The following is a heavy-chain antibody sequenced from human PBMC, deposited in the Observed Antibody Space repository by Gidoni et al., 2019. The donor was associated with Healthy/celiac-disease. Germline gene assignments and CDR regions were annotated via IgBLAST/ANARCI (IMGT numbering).Heavy chain of an antibody. J-gene: IGHJ4*02. Sequence: EVQLLESGRGLVQPGGSLRLSCAASGFSFSSSALSGVRQAPGKGLEWVSAISGSGGSTYYADSVKGRFTISRDNSKNTLYLQMNSLRAEDTAVYYCAKSGQVGIVVVVAATLIDYWGQGTLVTVSS. CDR2: ISGSGGST. D-gene: IGHD2-15*01. CDR3: AKSGQVGIVVVVAATLIDY. V-gene: IGHV3-23*01. CDR1: GFSFSSSA.